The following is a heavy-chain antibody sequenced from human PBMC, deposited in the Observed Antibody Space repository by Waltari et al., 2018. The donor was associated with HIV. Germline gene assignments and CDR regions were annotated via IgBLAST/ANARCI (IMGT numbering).Heavy chain of an antibody. Sequence: QVQLQESGPGLVKPSETLSLTCNVSGDSITNFYWSWIRLSPEKALEWIGYIKDSGSTNYNPSLRSRVTISRAVSRNQSSLTMTSVTAADTAVYYCARHLSVRAVFDYWGQGTLVAVSS. CDR2: IKDSGST. V-gene: IGHV4-59*08. J-gene: IGHJ4*02. D-gene: IGHD1-1*01. CDR1: GDSITNFY. CDR3: ARHLSVRAVFDY.